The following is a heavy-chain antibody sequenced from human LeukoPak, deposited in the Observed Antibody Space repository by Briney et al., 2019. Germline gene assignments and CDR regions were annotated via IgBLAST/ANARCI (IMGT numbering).Heavy chain of an antibody. J-gene: IGHJ3*01. Sequence: PSETLSLTCSVSGASINGYFWNWVRQTPEKRLEWIGYVSHTGATTSNPTLKSRVSITIDTSKSQISLTMTSVTAADSALYYCARDRRGSFYTFDLWVPATIVSVS. V-gene: IGHV4-59*01. D-gene: IGHD1-26*01. CDR3: ARDRRGSFYTFDL. CDR1: GASINGYF. CDR2: VSHTGAT.